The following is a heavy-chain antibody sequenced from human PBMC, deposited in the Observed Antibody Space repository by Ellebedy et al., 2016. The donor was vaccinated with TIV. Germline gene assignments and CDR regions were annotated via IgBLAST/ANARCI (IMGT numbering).Heavy chain of an antibody. J-gene: IGHJ4*02. CDR3: ARVSIGQDRGSYFDS. D-gene: IGHD6-19*01. CDR2: TFYTGSDSYSGAT. CDR1: GGSINSYY. V-gene: IGHV4-4*08. Sequence: MPSETLSLTCNVSGGSINSYYWTWIRQTPREGLEWIGYTFYTGSDSYSGATTYNPSLKSRVTMSVDASKTQFSLRLSSVTAADTGVYYCARVSIGQDRGSYFDSWGQGTLVTVSS.